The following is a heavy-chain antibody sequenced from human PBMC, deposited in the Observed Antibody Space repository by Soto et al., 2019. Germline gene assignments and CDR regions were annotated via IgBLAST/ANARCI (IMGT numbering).Heavy chain of an antibody. CDR2: ISSSGSTI. CDR3: ARVPATGPHYFDY. Sequence: PGGSLRLSCAASGFTFSIYEMEWVRHAPGKGLEWVSYISSSGSTIYYADSVKGRFTISRDNAKNSLYLQMNSLRAEDTAVYYCARVPATGPHYFDYWGQGTLVTVSS. J-gene: IGHJ4*02. D-gene: IGHD2-2*01. CDR1: GFTFSIYE. V-gene: IGHV3-48*03.